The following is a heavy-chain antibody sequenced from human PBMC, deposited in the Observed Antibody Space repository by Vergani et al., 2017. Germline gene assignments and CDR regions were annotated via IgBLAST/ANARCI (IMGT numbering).Heavy chain of an antibody. Sequence: QVQLIQSGAEVKKPGDSVRVSCKASGYTFSDYYLHWVRQAPGQGLEWMGWITPNSDDTKYAQNFQGRVTMTKDTSISTAYMQLSRLTSDDTAVYFCARGRSPYGSSPVLSMDVWGQGTTVSVSS. V-gene: IGHV1-2*02. CDR1: GYTFSDYY. CDR3: ARGRSPYGSSPVLSMDV. D-gene: IGHD6-13*01. J-gene: IGHJ6*02. CDR2: ITPNSDDT.